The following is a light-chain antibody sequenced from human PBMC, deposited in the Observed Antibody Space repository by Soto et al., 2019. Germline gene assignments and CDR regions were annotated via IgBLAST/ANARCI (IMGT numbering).Light chain of an antibody. J-gene: IGKJ3*01. CDR3: QQANIFPSV. CDR1: RDISSW. V-gene: IGKV1-12*02. CDR2: AAS. Sequence: DIQMTQSPSSVSASVGDRVTITCRASRDISSWLAWYQQRPGKAPKLLIYAASSLQGGVPSRFSGSGSGTDFTLTISSLQPEDFATYFFQQANIFPSVFGSGPKVHIK.